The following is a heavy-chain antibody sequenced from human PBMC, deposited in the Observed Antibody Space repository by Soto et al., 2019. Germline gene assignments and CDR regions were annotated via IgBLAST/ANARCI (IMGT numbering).Heavy chain of an antibody. D-gene: IGHD5-12*01. J-gene: IGHJ4*02. V-gene: IGHV3-23*01. CDR2: ISSSSGST. CDR1: GFTFSNYA. CDR3: AKVGSERYSGQHSDY. Sequence: EVQLLESGGGLVQPGGSLRLSCAASGFTFSNYAMNWVHQAPGKGLEWVSTISSSSGSTYYADSVKGRFTISRDNSKNFLYLQMNSLRGDDTAAYYCAKVGSERYSGQHSDYWGQGTLVTISS.